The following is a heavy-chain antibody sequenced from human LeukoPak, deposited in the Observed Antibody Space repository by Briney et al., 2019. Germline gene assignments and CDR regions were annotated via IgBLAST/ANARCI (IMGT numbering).Heavy chain of an antibody. D-gene: IGHD2-15*01. Sequence: EASVKVSCKASGGTFSSYAVSWVRQAPGQGLEWMGGIIPIFGTANYAQKFQGRVTITADESTSTAYMELSSLRSEDTAVYYCAEGYCSGGSCYSHFDYWGQGTLVTVSS. CDR2: IIPIFGTA. V-gene: IGHV1-69*13. CDR3: AEGYCSGGSCYSHFDY. CDR1: GGTFSSYA. J-gene: IGHJ4*02.